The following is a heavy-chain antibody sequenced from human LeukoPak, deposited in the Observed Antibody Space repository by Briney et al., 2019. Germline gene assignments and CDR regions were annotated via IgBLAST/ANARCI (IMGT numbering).Heavy chain of an antibody. V-gene: IGHV4-61*02. Sequence: SETLSLTCTVSGASLSSGDYYWSWIRQPAGKGLEWIGRIYSSGSTNDKSSLKSRVTMSIDTSKNQFSLNLRSVTAADTAVYYCARGYSYTNFDSWGQGTLVIVSS. D-gene: IGHD5-18*01. J-gene: IGHJ4*02. CDR2: IYSSGST. CDR1: GASLSSGDYY. CDR3: ARGYSYTNFDS.